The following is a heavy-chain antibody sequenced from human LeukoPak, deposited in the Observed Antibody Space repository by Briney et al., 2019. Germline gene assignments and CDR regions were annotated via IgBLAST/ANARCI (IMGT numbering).Heavy chain of an antibody. J-gene: IGHJ3*02. D-gene: IGHD3-3*01. V-gene: IGHV3-49*04. Sequence: GGSLRLSCTASGFTFGDYAMSWVRQAPGKGLERVGFIRSKAYGGTTEYAASVKGRFTISRDDSKSIAYLQMNSLKTEDTAVYYCRGFSWTIFGVAIRNDAFDIWGQGTMVTVSS. CDR2: IRSKAYGGTT. CDR1: GFTFGDYA. CDR3: RGFSWTIFGVAIRNDAFDI.